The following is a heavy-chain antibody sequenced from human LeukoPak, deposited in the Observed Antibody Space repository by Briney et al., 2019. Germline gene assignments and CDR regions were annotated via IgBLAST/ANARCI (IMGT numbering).Heavy chain of an antibody. Sequence: SETLSLTCAVSGGSISSSNWWSWVRQPPGKGLEWIGEIYHSGSTNYNPSLKSRVIISVDKSKNQFSLKLSSVTAADTAVYYCASESRVWFGELFVWGQGTLVTVSS. CDR2: IYHSGST. V-gene: IGHV4-4*02. CDR1: GGSISSSNW. J-gene: IGHJ4*02. D-gene: IGHD3-10*01. CDR3: ASESRVWFGELFV.